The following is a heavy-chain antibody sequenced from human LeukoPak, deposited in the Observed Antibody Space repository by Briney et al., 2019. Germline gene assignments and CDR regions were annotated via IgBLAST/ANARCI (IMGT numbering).Heavy chain of an antibody. Sequence: PSETLSLTCTVSGGSVSSSSYYWGWIRQPPGKGLEWIGSIYYSGSTYYNPSLKSRVTISVDTSKNQFSLKLSSVTAADTAVYYCASDYYDILTGYSTLDYWGQGTLVTVSS. CDR3: ASDYYDILTGYSTLDY. CDR1: GGSVSSSSYY. CDR2: IYYSGST. V-gene: IGHV4-39*01. J-gene: IGHJ4*02. D-gene: IGHD3-9*01.